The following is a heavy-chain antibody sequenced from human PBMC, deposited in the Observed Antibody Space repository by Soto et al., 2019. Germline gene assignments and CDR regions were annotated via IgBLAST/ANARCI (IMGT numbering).Heavy chain of an antibody. V-gene: IGHV3-21*01. CDR3: ARDDGLSSTNVKAFDI. CDR1: GFTFSRYY. Sequence: GALRLSCAASGFTFSRYYMNWVRQAPGKGLEWVSSISTTSTYTHYADSLKGRFTISRDNAKKLLYLQMDSLRAEDTAVYYCARDDGLSSTNVKAFDIWGQGTKVTVSS. J-gene: IGHJ3*02. CDR2: ISTTSTYT. D-gene: IGHD2-2*01.